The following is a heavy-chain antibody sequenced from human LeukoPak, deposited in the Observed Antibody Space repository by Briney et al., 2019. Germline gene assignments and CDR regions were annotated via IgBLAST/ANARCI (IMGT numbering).Heavy chain of an antibody. CDR3: ARDRLPTDEDYYDSSGLPDY. Sequence: PGRSLRLSCEASGFIFSSYGMHWVRQAPGKGLEWVAVTWYDGSNKYYGDSVKGRFNISRDNSKNTLYLQMNSLRVEDTAVYYCARDRLPTDEDYYDSSGLPDYWGQGTLVTVSS. J-gene: IGHJ4*02. CDR1: GFIFSSYG. D-gene: IGHD3-22*01. CDR2: TWYDGSNK. V-gene: IGHV3-33*01.